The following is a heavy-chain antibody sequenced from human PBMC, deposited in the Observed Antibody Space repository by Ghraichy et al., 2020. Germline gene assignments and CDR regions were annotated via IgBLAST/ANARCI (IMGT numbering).Heavy chain of an antibody. CDR2: INHGGST. CDR3: ARVYFWSAVSVLHWFDP. CDR1: GGSFSGYY. V-gene: IGHV4-34*01. Sequence: SETLSLTCAVYGGSFSGYYWTWIRQPPGKGLEWIGEINHGGSTNYNPSLKNRVTISLDTSKNQFSLKLNSVTAAETAVYYCARVYFWSAVSVLHWFDPWGQGTLVTVSS. D-gene: IGHD3-3*01. J-gene: IGHJ5*02.